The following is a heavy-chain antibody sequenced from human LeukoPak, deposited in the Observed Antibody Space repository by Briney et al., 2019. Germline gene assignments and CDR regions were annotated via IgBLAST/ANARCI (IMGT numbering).Heavy chain of an antibody. J-gene: IGHJ3*02. CDR1: GFNFTTYE. V-gene: IGHV3-23*01. CDR3: AKDMVRPGDIVVVPAAPGRGAFDI. D-gene: IGHD2-2*01. Sequence: GGSLRLSCAASGFNFTTYEMSWVRQAPGKGLEWVSIIRPSGGTTYYADSVKGRFTISRDNSKNTLYLQMNSLRAEDTAVYYCAKDMVRPGDIVVVPAAPGRGAFDIWGQGTMVTVSS. CDR2: IRPSGGTT.